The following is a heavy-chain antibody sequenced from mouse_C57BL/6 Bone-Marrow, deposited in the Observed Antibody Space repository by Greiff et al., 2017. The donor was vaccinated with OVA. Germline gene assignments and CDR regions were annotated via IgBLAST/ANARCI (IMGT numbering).Heavy chain of an antibody. CDR1: GFNIKDDY. CDR3: TAIYYGTPWFAY. D-gene: IGHD2-1*01. V-gene: IGHV14-4*01. CDR2: IDPENGDT. Sequence: EVQLQESGAELVRPGASVKLSCTASGFNIKDDYMPWVKQRPEQGLEWIGWIDPENGDTEYASKFQGKATITADTSSNTAYLQLSSLTSEDTAVYYCTAIYYGTPWFAYWGQGTLVTVSA. J-gene: IGHJ3*01.